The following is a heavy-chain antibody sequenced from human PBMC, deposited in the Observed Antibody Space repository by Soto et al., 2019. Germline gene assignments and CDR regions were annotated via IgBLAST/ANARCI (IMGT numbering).Heavy chain of an antibody. CDR1: GGSLTDYW. V-gene: IGHV4-34*01. Sequence: QVHLQQWGTGLLKPSETLSLTCAVYGGSLTDYWWTWIRQTPGKGLEWIGEINHIGESNHNPSLKSRVTISLDTYQNQFFLKLTSVTVADTAVYYCARDFGAGAHCDHWGQGSLVAVTS. CDR3: ARDFGAGAHCDH. CDR2: INHIGES. D-gene: IGHD3-10*01. J-gene: IGHJ4*02.